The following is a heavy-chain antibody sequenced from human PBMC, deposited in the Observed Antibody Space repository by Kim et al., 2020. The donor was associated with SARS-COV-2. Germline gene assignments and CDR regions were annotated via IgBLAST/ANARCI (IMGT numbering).Heavy chain of an antibody. CDR2: IIPIFGTA. CDR3: ARDVYAWYSSSGRNLGYGMDV. CDR1: GGTFSSYA. J-gene: IGHJ6*02. Sequence: SVKVSCKASGGTFSSYAISWVRQAPGQGLEWMGGIIPIFGTANYAQKFQGRVTITADESTSTAYMELSSLRSEDTAVYYCARDVYAWYSSSGRNLGYGMDVWGQGTTVTVSS. D-gene: IGHD6-6*01. V-gene: IGHV1-69*13.